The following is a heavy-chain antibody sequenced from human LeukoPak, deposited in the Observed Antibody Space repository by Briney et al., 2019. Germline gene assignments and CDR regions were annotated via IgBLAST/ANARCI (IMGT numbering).Heavy chain of an antibody. CDR2: ITTSGDST. CDR3: AKAPSATLAGNFDY. CDR1: GFTFSSYA. V-gene: IGHV3-23*01. J-gene: IGHJ4*02. Sequence: GGSLRVSCAASGFTFSSYAMSWVRQAHGKGLEWVSTITTSGDSTYYADSVKGRFTISRDNSKNTLYLQMNSLRAEDTAVYYCAKAPSATLAGNFDYWGQGTLVTVSS. D-gene: IGHD1-26*01.